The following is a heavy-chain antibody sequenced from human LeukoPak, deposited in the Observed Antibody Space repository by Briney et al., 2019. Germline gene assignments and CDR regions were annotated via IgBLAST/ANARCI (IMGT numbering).Heavy chain of an antibody. Sequence: GRSLRLSCAASGFTFSSYAMHWVRQAPGKGLEWVAVISYDGSNKYYADSVKGRFTISRDNSKNTLYLQMNSLRAEDTAVYYCARDQDSGSYFDYWGQGTLVTVSS. CDR3: ARDQDSGSYFDY. CDR1: GFTFSSYA. D-gene: IGHD1-26*01. CDR2: ISYDGSNK. V-gene: IGHV3-30-3*01. J-gene: IGHJ4*02.